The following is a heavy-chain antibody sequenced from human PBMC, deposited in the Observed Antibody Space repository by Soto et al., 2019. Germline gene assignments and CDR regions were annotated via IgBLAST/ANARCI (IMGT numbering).Heavy chain of an antibody. CDR1: GFTFSSYS. Sequence: EVQLVESGGGLVQPGGSLRLSCAASGFTFSSYSMNWVRQAPGKGLEWVSYISSSSSTIYYADSVKGRFTISRDNAKNSLYLQMNSLRDEDTAVYYCARDCISTSCGGNYYYYGMDVWGQGTTVTVSS. V-gene: IGHV3-48*02. CDR2: ISSSSSTI. J-gene: IGHJ6*02. CDR3: ARDCISTSCGGNYYYYGMDV. D-gene: IGHD2-2*01.